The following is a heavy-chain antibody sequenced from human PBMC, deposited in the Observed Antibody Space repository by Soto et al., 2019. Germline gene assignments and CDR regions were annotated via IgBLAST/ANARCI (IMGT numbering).Heavy chain of an antibody. D-gene: IGHD3-22*01. Sequence: GGSLRLSCAASGFNFSSYSMNWVRQAPGKGLEWVASIRQGRSEKYYADSVKGRFTISRDNAKNSLYLRMNSLRVADTAVYYCTRPYFNSSGPYFDYWGQGTLVTVSS. CDR1: GFNFSSYS. V-gene: IGHV3-7*03. CDR2: IRQGRSEK. CDR3: TRPYFNSSGPYFDY. J-gene: IGHJ4*02.